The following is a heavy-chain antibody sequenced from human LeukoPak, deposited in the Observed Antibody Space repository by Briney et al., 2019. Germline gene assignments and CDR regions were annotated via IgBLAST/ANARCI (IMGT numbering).Heavy chain of an antibody. V-gene: IGHV3-66*01. Sequence: GGSLRLSCAASGFTVSSNYMSWVRQAPGKELEWVSVIYSGGSAYYADSVKGRFTISRDNSKNTLYLQMNSLRAEDTAVYYCARYSVEIASYYGMDVWGQGNTVTVS. CDR2: IYSGGSA. D-gene: IGHD5-24*01. J-gene: IGHJ6*02. CDR3: ARYSVEIASYYGMDV. CDR1: GFTVSSNY.